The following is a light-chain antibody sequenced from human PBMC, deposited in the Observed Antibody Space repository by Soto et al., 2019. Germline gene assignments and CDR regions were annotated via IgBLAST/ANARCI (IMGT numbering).Light chain of an antibody. CDR2: DAS. CDR3: QQRSNWPPLT. J-gene: IGKJ4*01. Sequence: EIVLTQSPATLSLSPGERATLSCRASQSVSSFLAWCQQKPGQPPRLLIYDASNRATGIPARFSGSGSGTEFTLTISSLEPEDFAVYYCQQRSNWPPLTFGGGTKVEIK. V-gene: IGKV3-11*01. CDR1: QSVSSF.